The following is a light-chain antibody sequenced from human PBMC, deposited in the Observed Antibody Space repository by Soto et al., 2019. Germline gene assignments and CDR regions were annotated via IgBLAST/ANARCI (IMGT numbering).Light chain of an antibody. V-gene: IGKV1-5*01. CDR3: QHYGGMWT. J-gene: IGKJ1*01. Sequence: IPMTQCHYTLSVSSLDRVIITCRASQTITNRLAWYQQKPGKAPKVLIYDASNLESGVPSRFTGSGSGTEFILTISSLQPDDFATYYCQHYGGMWTFGQGTKVEIK. CDR2: DAS. CDR1: QTITNR.